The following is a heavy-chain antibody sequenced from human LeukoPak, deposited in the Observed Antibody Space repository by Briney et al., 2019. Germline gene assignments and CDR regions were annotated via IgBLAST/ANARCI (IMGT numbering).Heavy chain of an antibody. J-gene: IGHJ6*02. CDR2: SSTSGGNT. D-gene: IGHD3-3*01. CDR1: GGSISSSSYY. Sequence: ETLSLTCTVSGGSISSSSYYWGWIRQPPGKGLEWVSSSSTSGGNTYYADSVKGRFTISRDNSKNTLYLQMNSLRAEDTAVYYCSGSILRFLESNGMDVWGQGTTVTVYS. CDR3: SGSILRFLESNGMDV. V-gene: IGHV3-23*01.